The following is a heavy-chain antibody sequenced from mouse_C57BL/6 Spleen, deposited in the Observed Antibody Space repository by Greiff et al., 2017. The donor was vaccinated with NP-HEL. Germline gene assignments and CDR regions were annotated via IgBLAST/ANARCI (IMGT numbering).Heavy chain of an antibody. CDR1: GYAFSSYW. Sequence: QVQLKQSGAELVKPGASVKISCKASGYAFSSYWMNWVKQRPGKGLEWIGQIYPGDGDTNYNGKFKGKATLTADKSSSTAYMQLSSLTSEDSAVYFCARYYGSSPYYYAMDYWGQGTSVTVSS. CDR3: ARYYGSSPYYYAMDY. D-gene: IGHD1-1*01. V-gene: IGHV1-80*01. CDR2: IYPGDGDT. J-gene: IGHJ4*01.